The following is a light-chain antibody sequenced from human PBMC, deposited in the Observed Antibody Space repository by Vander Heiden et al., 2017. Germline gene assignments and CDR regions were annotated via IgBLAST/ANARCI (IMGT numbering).Light chain of an antibody. CDR3: QRGNSFPYI. V-gene: IGKV1D-12*01. J-gene: IGKJ2*01. CDR1: QDISSW. CDR2: AAS. Sequence: DIQMTQSPSSVSASVGDRVTITCRASQDISSWLAWYQHKPGRAPKPLTFAASSLQTGVPPRFSGSGSGTEFTLIISSLQPEDFATYYCQRGNSFPYIFGQGTKLEIK.